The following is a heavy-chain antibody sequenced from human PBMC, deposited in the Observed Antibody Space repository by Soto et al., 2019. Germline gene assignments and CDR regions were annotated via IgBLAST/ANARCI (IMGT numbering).Heavy chain of an antibody. Sequence: QVQLQQWGAGLLKPSETLSLTCAVYGGSFSGYYWSWIRQPPGKGLEWIGEINHSGSTNYNPSLKSRVTMSVDTSKNQFSLKLSSVTAADTAVYYCARESGDYYDSSGYYYARRSSHYGMDVWGQGTTVTVSS. J-gene: IGHJ6*02. D-gene: IGHD3-22*01. CDR3: ARESGDYYDSSGYYYARRSSHYGMDV. V-gene: IGHV4-34*01. CDR2: INHSGST. CDR1: GGSFSGYY.